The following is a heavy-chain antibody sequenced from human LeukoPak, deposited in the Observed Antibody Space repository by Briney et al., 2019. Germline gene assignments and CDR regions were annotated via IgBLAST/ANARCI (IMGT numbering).Heavy chain of an antibody. CDR1: GGSFSGYY. D-gene: IGHD3-10*01. Sequence: SETLSLTCAVYGGSFSGYYWSWIRQPPGKGLEWIGEINHSGSTNYNPSLKSRVTISVDTSKNQFSLKLSSVTAAVTAVYYCARAPSLYGSGSYYTPYYYYGMDVWGKGTTVTVSS. V-gene: IGHV4-34*01. CDR2: INHSGST. J-gene: IGHJ6*04. CDR3: ARAPSLYGSGSYYTPYYYYGMDV.